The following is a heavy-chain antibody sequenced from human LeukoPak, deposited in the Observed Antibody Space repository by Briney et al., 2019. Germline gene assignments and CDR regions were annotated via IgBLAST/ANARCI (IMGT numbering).Heavy chain of an antibody. Sequence: PGGSLRLSCAASGFTFSSYAMSWVRQAPGKGLEWVSTIVGDSSKTYYADSVKGRFTISRDNSNYMLFLHMNNLRAEDTAIYYCAKQPYNYYLDVWGKGTTVTVSS. CDR3: AKQPYNYYLDV. J-gene: IGHJ6*03. CDR1: GFTFSSYA. CDR2: IVGDSSKT. V-gene: IGHV3-23*01. D-gene: IGHD2-21*01.